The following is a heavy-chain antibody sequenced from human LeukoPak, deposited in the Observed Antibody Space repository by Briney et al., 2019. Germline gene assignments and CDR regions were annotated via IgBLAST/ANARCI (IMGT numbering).Heavy chain of an antibody. J-gene: IGHJ4*02. CDR1: GGSISSYY. CDR2: IYTSGST. V-gene: IGHV4-4*07. Sequence: PSETLSLTCTVSGGSISSYYWSWIRQPAGKGLEWIGRIYTSGSTNYNPSLKSRVTMSVDTSKNQFSLKLSSVTAADTAVYYCASTKGYGSGSSYFDYWGQRTLVTVSS. CDR3: ASTKGYGSGSSYFDY. D-gene: IGHD3-10*01.